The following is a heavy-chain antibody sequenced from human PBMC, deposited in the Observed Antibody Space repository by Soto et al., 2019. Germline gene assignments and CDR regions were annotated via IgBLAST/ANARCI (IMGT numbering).Heavy chain of an antibody. D-gene: IGHD3-16*02. CDR1: GGTFSSYA. Sequence: SVKVSCKASGGTFSSYAISWVRQAPGQGLEWMGGIIPIFGTANYAQKFQGRVTITADESTSTAYMELSSLRSEDTAVYYCASGPYRREILDYSGQATLATVSS. V-gene: IGHV1-69*13. J-gene: IGHJ4*02. CDR2: IIPIFGTA. CDR3: ASGPYRREILDY.